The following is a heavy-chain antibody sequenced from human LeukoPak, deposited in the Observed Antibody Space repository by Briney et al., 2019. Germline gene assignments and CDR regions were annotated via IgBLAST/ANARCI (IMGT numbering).Heavy chain of an antibody. Sequence: GGSLRLSCAASGFTLSRYGMHGLGQPAAKGLDGVAWIHHDGSNKYYADSVRRRFTISRDNSKNTLYLQMNRLRADDTAVYFCAKGDKMLTWRRTYNRFDPWGQGPLVTVSS. J-gene: IGHJ5*02. CDR3: AKGDKMLTWRRTYNRFDP. D-gene: IGHD3-16*01. CDR1: GFTLSRYG. V-gene: IGHV3-30*02. CDR2: IHHDGSNK.